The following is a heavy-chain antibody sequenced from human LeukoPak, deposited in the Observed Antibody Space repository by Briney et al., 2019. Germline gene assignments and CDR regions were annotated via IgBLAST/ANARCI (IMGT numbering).Heavy chain of an antibody. CDR3: ARSSYSCGWATDFDY. CDR2: IIPIFGTA. J-gene: IGHJ4*02. V-gene: IGHV1-69*13. CDR1: GGTFSSYA. Sequence: ASVKVSCKASGGTFSSYAISWVRQAPGQGLEWMGGIIPIFGTANYAQKFQGRVTITADESTSTAYMELSSLRSEDTAVYYCARSSYSCGWATDFDYWGQGTLVTVSS. D-gene: IGHD6-19*01.